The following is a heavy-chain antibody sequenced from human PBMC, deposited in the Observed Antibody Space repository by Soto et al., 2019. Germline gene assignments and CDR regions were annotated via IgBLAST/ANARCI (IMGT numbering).Heavy chain of an antibody. CDR1: GFTFVTYR. D-gene: IGHD4-17*01. CDR3: ARDGSTVTTNYHYAMDV. Sequence: QPXGSRRRSCAASGFTFVTYRLNRVRQAPGKGLEWVSYIHSGGSRIYYADSVKGRFTISRDNAKNSLYLQMNSLRAEDTAVYYCARDGSTVTTNYHYAMDVWGQGCTVTVSS. J-gene: IGHJ6*02. CDR2: IHSGGSRI. V-gene: IGHV3-48*03.